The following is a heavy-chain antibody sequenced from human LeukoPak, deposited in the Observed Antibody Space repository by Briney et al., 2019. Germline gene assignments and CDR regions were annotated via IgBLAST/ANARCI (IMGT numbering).Heavy chain of an antibody. CDR3: ARSPLPTPPGKCAFDI. V-gene: IGHV1-69*05. CDR2: IIPIFGTA. CDR1: GGTFSSYA. Sequence: SVKVSCKASGGTFSSYAISWVRQAPGQGLEWMGGIIPIFGTANYAQKFQGRVTITTDESTSTAYMELSSLRSEDTAVYYCARSPLPTPPGKCAFDIWGQGTMVTVSS. J-gene: IGHJ3*02. D-gene: IGHD2-15*01.